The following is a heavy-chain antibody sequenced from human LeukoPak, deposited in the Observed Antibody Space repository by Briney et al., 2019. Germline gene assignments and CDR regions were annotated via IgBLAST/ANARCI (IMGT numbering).Heavy chain of an antibody. CDR2: ISPNSGGT. D-gene: IGHD3-10*01. CDR1: GYTLSGYY. V-gene: IGHV1-2*02. J-gene: IGHJ4*02. Sequence: ASVKVSCKASGYTLSGYYIHWVRQAPGQGLEWMGWISPNSGGTNYAQKFQGRVTMTRATSISTAYMELSRLRSDDTAVYYCATVGFRDNFDYWGQGTLVTVSS. CDR3: ATVGFRDNFDY.